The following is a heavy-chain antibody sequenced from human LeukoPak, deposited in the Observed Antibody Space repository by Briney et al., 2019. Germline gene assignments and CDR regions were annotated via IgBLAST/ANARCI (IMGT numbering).Heavy chain of an antibody. CDR2: IIPILGIA. V-gene: IGHV1-69*02. J-gene: IGHJ6*03. CDR1: GGTFSSYT. CDR3: ARGNTIFGVVSRLNYMDV. D-gene: IGHD3-3*01. Sequence: GSSVKVSCKASGGTFSSYTISWVRQAPGQGLEWMGRIIPILGIANYAQKFQGRVTITADKSTSTAYMELSSLRSEDTAVYYCARGNTIFGVVSRLNYMDVWGKGTTVTVSS.